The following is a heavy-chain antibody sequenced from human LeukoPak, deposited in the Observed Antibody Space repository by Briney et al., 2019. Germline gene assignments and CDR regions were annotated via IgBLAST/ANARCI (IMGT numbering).Heavy chain of an antibody. V-gene: IGHV3-23*01. CDR1: GFTFSSYA. CDR3: AKGGRGYSGYDSGDY. Sequence: GGSLRLSCAASGFTFSSYAMSWVRQAPGKGLEWVSAISGSGGSTYYADSVKGRFTISRDNSKNTLYLQMNSLRAEDTAVYYCAKGGRGYSGYDSGDYWGQGTLVTVSS. D-gene: IGHD5-12*01. CDR2: ISGSGGST. J-gene: IGHJ4*02.